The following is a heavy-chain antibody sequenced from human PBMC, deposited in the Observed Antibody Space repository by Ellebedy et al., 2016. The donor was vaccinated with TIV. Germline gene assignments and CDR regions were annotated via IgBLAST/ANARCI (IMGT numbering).Heavy chain of an antibody. Sequence: AASVKVSCKTSGYVFTTYGITWVRQAPGHGLESMGWINPYSGHTVYAQNFQGRVTLTTETSTNTAYMELWGLKSDDTAVYYCARDGIGHFDGSVVDFWGQGTLVTVSS. CDR2: INPYSGHT. V-gene: IGHV1-18*01. CDR3: ARDGIGHFDGSVVDF. J-gene: IGHJ4*02. D-gene: IGHD1-26*01. CDR1: GYVFTTYG.